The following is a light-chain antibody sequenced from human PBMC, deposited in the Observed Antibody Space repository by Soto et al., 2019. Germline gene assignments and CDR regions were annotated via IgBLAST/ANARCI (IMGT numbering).Light chain of an antibody. CDR3: QQYGSSNSWT. V-gene: IGKV3-11*01. CDR2: DVS. J-gene: IGKJ1*01. Sequence: IVLIQSPATLSVSPGERATLSWRASQNISNYLIWYQQKPGQAPRLLLYDVSNRATDIPARFSGSGSGTDFTLTISRLEPEDFAVYDCQQYGSSNSWTFGQGTKVDIK. CDR1: QNISNY.